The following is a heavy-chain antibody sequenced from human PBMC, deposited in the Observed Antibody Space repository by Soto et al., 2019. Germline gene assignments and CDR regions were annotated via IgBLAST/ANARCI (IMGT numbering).Heavy chain of an antibody. D-gene: IGHD3-9*01. J-gene: IGHJ4*03. CDR3: ALGSVVLTGTNALFGN. CDR1: GGTFGRYT. CDR2: IFPVLGST. V-gene: IGHV1-69*16. Sequence: QVQVVQSGPQVKKPGSSVKVSCTASGGTFGRYTISWVRQAPGQGLEWMGGIFPVLGSTNDTQRFQDRLTFTADEYTRTAYLGLSSLRPQDTAVYYCALGSVVLTGTNALFGNWGQGTLVTVSS.